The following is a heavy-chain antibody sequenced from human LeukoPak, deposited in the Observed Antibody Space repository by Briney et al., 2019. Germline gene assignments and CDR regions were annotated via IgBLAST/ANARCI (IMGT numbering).Heavy chain of an antibody. D-gene: IGHD1-26*01. Sequence: GGSLRLSCAASGFTVSSNYMSWVRQAPGKGLEWVSEIYSDGSTYYAASVKGRFSISRDNSKNTVNLQMNSLRADDTAVYCCARDLREHGVFDIWGQGTMVTVSS. CDR3: ARDLREHGVFDI. CDR2: IYSDGST. CDR1: GFTVSSNY. J-gene: IGHJ3*02. V-gene: IGHV3-53*01.